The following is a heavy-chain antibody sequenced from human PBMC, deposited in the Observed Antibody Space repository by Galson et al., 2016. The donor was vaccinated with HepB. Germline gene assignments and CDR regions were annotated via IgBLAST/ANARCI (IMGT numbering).Heavy chain of an antibody. Sequence: ETLSLTCSVSGGSISGHFWSWIRQPPGKSLEWIGFVHSIATLATRYNPSLNGRITISVDTSRSQFSLRLTSVTAADTAVYYCARSGYSYAWGDPWGQGILVTVSS. CDR3: ARSGYSYAWGDP. J-gene: IGHJ5*02. D-gene: IGHD5-18*01. V-gene: IGHV4-59*11. CDR2: VHSIATLAT. CDR1: GGSISGHF.